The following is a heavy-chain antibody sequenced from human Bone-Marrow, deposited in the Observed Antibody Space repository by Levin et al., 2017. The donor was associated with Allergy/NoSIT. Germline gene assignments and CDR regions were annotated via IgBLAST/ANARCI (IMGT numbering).Heavy chain of an antibody. Sequence: PSETLSLTCTVSGGSISSSSYYWGWIRQPPGKGLEWIGSIYYSGSTYYNPSLKSRVTISVDTSKNQFSLKLSSVTAADTAVYYCARHRVPYYGSGSFGTWLLPPSYHWFDPWGQGTLVTVSS. CDR2: IYYSGST. CDR3: ARHRVPYYGSGSFGTWLLPPSYHWFDP. D-gene: IGHD3-10*01. CDR1: GGSISSSSYY. J-gene: IGHJ5*02. V-gene: IGHV4-39*01.